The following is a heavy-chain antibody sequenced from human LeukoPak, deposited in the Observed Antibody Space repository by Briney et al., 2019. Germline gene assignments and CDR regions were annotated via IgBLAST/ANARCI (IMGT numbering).Heavy chain of an antibody. V-gene: IGHV3-74*03. CDR1: GFTISSYW. CDR3: AKGGTTVVDY. D-gene: IGHD4-23*01. Sequence: GGSLRLSCGATGFTISSYWMHWVRQAPGKGLVWVSRINGDXXSTTXXXXXKGRFTISRDNAKNTLYLQMNSLRAEDTAVYYCAKGGTTVVDYWGQGTLVTVSS. J-gene: IGHJ4*02. CDR2: INGDXXST.